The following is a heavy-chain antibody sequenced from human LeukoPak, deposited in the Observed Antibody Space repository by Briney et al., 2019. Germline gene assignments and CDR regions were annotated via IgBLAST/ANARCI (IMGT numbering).Heavy chain of an antibody. V-gene: IGHV3-66*01. D-gene: IGHD3-10*01. CDR3: ARVVGGFYLDY. CDR1: VITVSSNY. J-gene: IGHJ4*02. CDR2: LYSGGST. Sequence: GGSLRLSCAASVITVSSNYMSWVRQAPGKGLEWVSILYSGGSTYYADSVKGRFTISRDNSKNTLYLQMNSLRAEDTAVYYCARVVGGFYLDYWGQGTLVTVSS.